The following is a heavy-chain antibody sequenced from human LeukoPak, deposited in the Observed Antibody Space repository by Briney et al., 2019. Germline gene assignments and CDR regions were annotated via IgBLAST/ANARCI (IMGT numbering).Heavy chain of an antibody. CDR3: ARGIQLWSFDY. J-gene: IGHJ4*02. D-gene: IGHD5-18*01. CDR2: INPNSGGT. Sequence: ASVKASCKPSGYTFTGYYMHWVRQAPGQRLEWMGWINPNSGGTNYAQKFQGRVTMTRDTSISTAYMALSRLGSDDTAVYYSARGIQLWSFDYWGQGTLVTVSS. CDR1: GYTFTGYY. V-gene: IGHV1-2*02.